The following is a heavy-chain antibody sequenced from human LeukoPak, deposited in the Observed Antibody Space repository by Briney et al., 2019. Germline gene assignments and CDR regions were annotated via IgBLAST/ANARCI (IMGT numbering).Heavy chain of an antibody. CDR3: AKCHHGVIDY. D-gene: IGHD3-3*01. CDR2: IRGSGRRT. J-gene: IGHJ4*02. Sequence: GVSLRLSCAASGFTFSNYAMSWVRHAPGKGREWVSAIRGSGRRTYYSVSVKGRFTISRDLTKNTLYLQMDSLRAEDTAVYYCAKCHHGVIDYWGQGTLVTVSS. CDR1: GFTFSNYA. V-gene: IGHV3-23*01.